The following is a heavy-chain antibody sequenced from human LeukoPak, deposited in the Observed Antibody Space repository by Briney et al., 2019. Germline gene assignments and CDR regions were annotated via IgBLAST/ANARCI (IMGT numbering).Heavy chain of an antibody. Sequence: GGSLRLSCSASGFTFSYYAIHWVRQAPGKGLEWVALIWSDGSNKYYADSVKGRITISRDNSKNTVYLQMNSLRAEDSAVYYCARELFSSGSCPDGWGQGTLVTVSS. J-gene: IGHJ4*02. V-gene: IGHV3-33*01. CDR2: IWSDGSNK. CDR3: ARELFSSGSCPDG. CDR1: GFTFSYYA. D-gene: IGHD3-10*01.